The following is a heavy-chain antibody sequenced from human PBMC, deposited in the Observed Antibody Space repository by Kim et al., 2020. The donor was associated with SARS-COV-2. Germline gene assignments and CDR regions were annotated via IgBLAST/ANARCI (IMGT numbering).Heavy chain of an antibody. CDR3: ARWYSSGWYGVYWFDP. CDR2: FYYSGST. Sequence: SETLSLTCTVSGGSISSYYWSWIRQPPGKGLEWIGYFYYSGSTNYNPSLKSRVTISVDTSKNQFSLKLSSVTAADTAVYYCARWYSSGWYGVYWFDPWGQGTLVTVSS. CDR1: GGSISSYY. J-gene: IGHJ5*02. D-gene: IGHD6-19*01. V-gene: IGHV4-59*01.